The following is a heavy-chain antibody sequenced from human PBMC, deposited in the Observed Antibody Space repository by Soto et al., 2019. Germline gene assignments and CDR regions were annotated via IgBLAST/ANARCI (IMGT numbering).Heavy chain of an antibody. CDR3: ARDPQAGIAARQGSYYYGMDV. CDR2: MNPNSGNT. V-gene: IGHV1-8*02. Sequence: ASLKVSCKASGYTFTGYYIHWVRQAPGQGLEWMGWMNPNSGNTGYAQKFQGRVTMTRNTSISTAYMELSSLRSEDTAVYYCARDPQAGIAARQGSYYYGMDVWGQGTTVTVSS. D-gene: IGHD6-6*01. CDR1: GYTFTGYY. J-gene: IGHJ6*02.